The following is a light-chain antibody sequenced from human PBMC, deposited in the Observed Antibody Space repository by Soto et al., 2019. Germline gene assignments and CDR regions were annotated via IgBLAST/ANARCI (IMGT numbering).Light chain of an antibody. J-gene: IGKJ4*01. CDR1: QSISSY. Sequence: DIQMTQSPSSLSASVGDRVPITCRASQSISSYLNWYQKKQGKAPKLLIYAASSLQSGVPSRFSGSGSGTDFTLTISSLQPEDFETYYCQQSYSTPLTFGGGTKVDIK. V-gene: IGKV1-39*01. CDR2: AAS. CDR3: QQSYSTPLT.